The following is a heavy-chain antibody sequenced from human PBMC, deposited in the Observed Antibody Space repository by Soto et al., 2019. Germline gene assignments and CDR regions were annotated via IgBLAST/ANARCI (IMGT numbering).Heavy chain of an antibody. CDR1: GFTFDDYT. CDR3: AKDRIPYHFWSGYPLLPQTYGMDV. V-gene: IGHV3-43*01. J-gene: IGHJ6*02. CDR2: ISWDGGST. D-gene: IGHD3-3*01. Sequence: EVQLVESGGVVVQPGGSLRLSCAASGFTFDDYTMHWVRQAPGKGLEWVSLISWDGGSTYYADSVKGRFTISRDKSKNFLYMQMNSLSTEDTDLYYGAKDRIPYHFWSGYPLLPQTYGMDVWGQGTTVTVSS.